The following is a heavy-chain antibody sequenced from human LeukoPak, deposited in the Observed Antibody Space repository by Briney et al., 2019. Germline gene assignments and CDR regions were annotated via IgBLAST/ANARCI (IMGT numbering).Heavy chain of an antibody. Sequence: GGSLRLSCAASGFTVSSSYMSWVRQAPGKGLEWVSTIYSGGSTYYADSVKGRVTISRDNSENTLYLQMNSLRAEDTAVYYCARAGFHSSSSYLDYWGQGPLVTVSS. J-gene: IGHJ4*02. CDR2: IYSGGST. D-gene: IGHD6-13*01. CDR3: ARAGFHSSSSYLDY. V-gene: IGHV3-53*01. CDR1: GFTVSSSY.